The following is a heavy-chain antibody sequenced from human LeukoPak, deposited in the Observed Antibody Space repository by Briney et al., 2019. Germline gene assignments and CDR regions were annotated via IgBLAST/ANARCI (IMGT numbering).Heavy chain of an antibody. J-gene: IGHJ5*02. CDR1: GFTFSSYS. CDR3: ARETRLDWFDP. Sequence: GGSLRFSCAASGFTFSSYSMNWVRQAPGKGLEWVSSISSSSSYIYYADSVKGRFTISRDNAKNSLYLQMNSLRAEDTAVYYCARETRLDWFDPWGQGTLVTVSS. V-gene: IGHV3-21*01. D-gene: IGHD3-9*01. CDR2: ISSSSSYI.